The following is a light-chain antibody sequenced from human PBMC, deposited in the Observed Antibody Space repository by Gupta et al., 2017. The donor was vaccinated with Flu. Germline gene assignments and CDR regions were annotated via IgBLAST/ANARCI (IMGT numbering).Light chain of an antibody. CDR1: SSNLGAGYN. CDR3: QSYDSSLSGYV. J-gene: IGLJ1*01. V-gene: IGLV1-40*01. CDR2: GNT. Sequence: QSVLTQPPSVSGAPGQRVTIPCTGSSSNLGAGYNVQWYQQLPGTAPKLLIYGNTNRPSGVPDRFSGSKSGTSASPAITSASLAITGLQAEDEADYYCQSYDSSLSGYVFGTGTKVTVL.